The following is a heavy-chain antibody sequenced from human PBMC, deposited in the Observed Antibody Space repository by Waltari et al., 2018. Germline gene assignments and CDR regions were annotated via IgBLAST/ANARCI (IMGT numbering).Heavy chain of an antibody. J-gene: IGHJ5*02. D-gene: IGHD3-10*01. Sequence: QVQLQQWGAGLLKPSETLSLTCAVYGGSFSGYYWSWIRQPPGQGLEWIGEINHSGSTNYNPSLKSRVTISVDTSKNQFSLKLSSVTAADTAVYYCARGPIRGVIMTLYNWFDPWGQGTLVTVSS. V-gene: IGHV4-34*01. CDR1: GGSFSGYY. CDR3: ARGPIRGVIMTLYNWFDP. CDR2: INHSGST.